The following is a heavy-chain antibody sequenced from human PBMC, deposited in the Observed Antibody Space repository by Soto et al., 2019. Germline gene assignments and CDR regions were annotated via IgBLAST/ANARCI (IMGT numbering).Heavy chain of an antibody. J-gene: IGHJ6*02. D-gene: IGHD3-10*01. Sequence: GGSLRLSCAASGFTFSSYWMSWVRQAPGKGLEWVANIKQDGSEKYYVDSVKGRFTISRDNAKNSLYLQMNSLRAEDTAVYYCARDRVLLWFGELLSPRGMDVWSQGTTVTVSS. V-gene: IGHV3-7*05. CDR1: GFTFSSYW. CDR2: IKQDGSEK. CDR3: ARDRVLLWFGELLSPRGMDV.